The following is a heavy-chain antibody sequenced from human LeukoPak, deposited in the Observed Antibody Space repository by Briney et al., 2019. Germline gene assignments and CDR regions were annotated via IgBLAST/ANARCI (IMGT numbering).Heavy chain of an antibody. D-gene: IGHD6-13*01. J-gene: IGHJ3*02. CDR2: ISGSNSYI. CDR3: ARVRGIAAAGDAFDI. Sequence: PGGSLRLSCAASGFTFNSYSMNWVRQAPGKGLEWVSSISGSNSYIYYADSMKGRFTISRDNAKNSLYLQMNSLRAEDTAVYYCARVRGIAAAGDAFDIWGQGTMVTVSS. V-gene: IGHV3-21*01. CDR1: GFTFNSYS.